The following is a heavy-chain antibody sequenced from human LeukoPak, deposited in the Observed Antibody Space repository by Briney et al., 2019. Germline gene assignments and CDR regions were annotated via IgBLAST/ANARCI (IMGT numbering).Heavy chain of an antibody. V-gene: IGHV3-21*01. CDR3: ARDLDSSSSNDWFDP. J-gene: IGHJ5*02. CDR2: ISSSSSYI. CDR1: GFTFSSYS. D-gene: IGHD6-6*01. Sequence: GESLKISCAASGFTFSSYSLNWVRQAPGKGLEWVSSISSSSSYIYYADSVKGRFTISRDNAKNSLYLQMNSLRAEDTAVYYCARDLDSSSSNDWFDPWGQGTLVTVSS.